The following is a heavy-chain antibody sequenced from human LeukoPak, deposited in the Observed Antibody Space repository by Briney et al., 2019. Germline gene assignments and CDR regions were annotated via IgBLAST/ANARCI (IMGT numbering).Heavy chain of an antibody. Sequence: GGSLRLSCAASGFTFSSYAMSWVRQAPGKGLEWVSAISGSGGSTYYADSVKGRFTISRDNSKNTLYLQMNSLRAEDTAGYYCAKDHPRIAVADDAFDIWGRGTMVTVSS. CDR3: AKDHPRIAVADDAFDI. D-gene: IGHD6-19*01. J-gene: IGHJ3*02. V-gene: IGHV3-23*01. CDR2: ISGSGGST. CDR1: GFTFSSYA.